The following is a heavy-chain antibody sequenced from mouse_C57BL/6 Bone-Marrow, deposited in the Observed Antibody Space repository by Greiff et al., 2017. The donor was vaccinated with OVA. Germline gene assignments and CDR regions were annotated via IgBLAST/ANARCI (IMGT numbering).Heavy chain of an antibody. CDR1: GYTFTSSW. D-gene: IGHD1-1*01. J-gene: IGHJ4*01. CDR3: ARLEGYGSSYCYAMDD. V-gene: IGHV1-64*01. Sequence: QVHVKQPGAELVKPGASVKLSCKASGYTFTSSWMHWVKQRPGQGLEWIGMLHPNSGSPNYNEQFQSKATLPVAKSSRTAYMQLSSLTSEDSAVYYCARLEGYGSSYCYAMDDWGQGTSVTVSS. CDR2: LHPNSGSP.